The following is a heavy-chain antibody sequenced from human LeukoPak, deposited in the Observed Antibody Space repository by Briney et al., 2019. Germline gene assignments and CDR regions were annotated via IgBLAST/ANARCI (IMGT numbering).Heavy chain of an antibody. Sequence: GGSLRLSCAASGFTFSNYEMNWVRQAPGKGLEWISHISNIDDIIHYADSVEGRFTISRDNAKNSLYLQMNSLRAEDTAVYYCAKDATAVVGTVYMDIWGKGTTVTISS. CDR1: GFTFSNYE. D-gene: IGHD6-13*01. V-gene: IGHV3-48*03. CDR3: AKDATAVVGTVYMDI. CDR2: ISNIDDII. J-gene: IGHJ6*03.